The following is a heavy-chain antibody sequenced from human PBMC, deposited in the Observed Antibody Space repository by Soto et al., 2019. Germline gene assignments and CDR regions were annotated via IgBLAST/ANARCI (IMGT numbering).Heavy chain of an antibody. J-gene: IGHJ5*02. CDR3: ARTTMVRGVLLGPCWFDP. D-gene: IGHD3-10*01. CDR2: IYYSGST. CDR1: GGSISSSSYY. V-gene: IGHV4-39*01. Sequence: SETLSLTCTVSGGSISSSSYYWGWIRQPPGKGLEWIGSIYYSGSTNYNPSLKSRVTISVDTSKNQFSLKLSSVTAADTAVYYCARTTMVRGVLLGPCWFDPWGQGTLVTVSS.